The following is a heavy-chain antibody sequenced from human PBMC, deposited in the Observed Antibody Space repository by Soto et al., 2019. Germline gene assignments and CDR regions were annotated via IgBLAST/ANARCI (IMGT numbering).Heavy chain of an antibody. CDR1: GGSISSGDYY. Sequence: TSETLSLTCAVSGGSISSGDYYWSWIRQPPGKGLEWIGYIYYSGSTYYNPSLKSRVTISVDTSKNQFSLKLSSVTAADTAVYYCARGGDSSGYYRLQYWGQGTLVTVSS. CDR2: IYYSGST. D-gene: IGHD3-22*01. CDR3: ARGGDSSGYYRLQY. J-gene: IGHJ4*02. V-gene: IGHV4-30-4*01.